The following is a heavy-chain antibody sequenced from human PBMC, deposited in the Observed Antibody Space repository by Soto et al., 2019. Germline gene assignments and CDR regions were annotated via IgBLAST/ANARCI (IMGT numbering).Heavy chain of an antibody. D-gene: IGHD6-19*01. CDR3: ARVRSSGSKFDY. CDR1: GGSISSGGYY. CDR2: IYYSGST. V-gene: IGHV4-31*03. J-gene: IGHJ4*02. Sequence: NPSETLSLTCTVSGGSISSGGYYWSWIRQHPGKGLEWIGYIYYSGSTYYNPSLKSRVTISVDTSKNQFSLKLSSVTAADTAVYYCARVRSSGSKFDYWGQGTLVTVSS.